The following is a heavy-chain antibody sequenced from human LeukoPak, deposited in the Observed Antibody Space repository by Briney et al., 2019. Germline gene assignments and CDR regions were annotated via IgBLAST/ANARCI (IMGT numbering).Heavy chain of an antibody. Sequence: ASVKVSCKASGGTFSSYAISWVRQAPGQGLEWMGGIIPIFGTANYAQKFQGRVTITADESTSTAYMELSSLRSEDTAVYYCARHPRAVTNPMSPNDYWGQGTLVTVSS. J-gene: IGHJ4*02. CDR3: ARHPRAVTNPMSPNDY. V-gene: IGHV1-69*13. D-gene: IGHD4-17*01. CDR2: IIPIFGTA. CDR1: GGTFSSYA.